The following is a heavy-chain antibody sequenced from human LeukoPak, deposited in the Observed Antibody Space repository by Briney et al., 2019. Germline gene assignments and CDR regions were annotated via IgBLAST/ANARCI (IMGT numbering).Heavy chain of an antibody. CDR3: ARVPQVGLHHFDY. V-gene: IGHV3-30-3*01. CDR1: GFTFSSYA. J-gene: IGHJ4*02. D-gene: IGHD5-24*01. Sequence: GRSLRLSCAASGFTFSSYAMHWVRQAPGKGLEWVAVISYDGSNKYYADSVKGRFTNSRDNSKNTLYLQMNSLRAEDTAVYYCARVPQVGLHHFDYWGQGTLVTVSS. CDR2: ISYDGSNK.